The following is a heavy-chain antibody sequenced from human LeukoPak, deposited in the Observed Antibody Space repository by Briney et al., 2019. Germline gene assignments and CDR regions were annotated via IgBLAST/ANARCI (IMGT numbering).Heavy chain of an antibody. CDR2: ISADGTST. Sequence: GGSLRLSCAASGFTFSVYWMNWVRQAPGKGLVWVSRISADGTSTTYADSVKGRFTISRDNARSTLSLQMNSLRAEDTAVYYCVRENYPLDYWGQGTLVTVSS. V-gene: IGHV3-74*01. D-gene: IGHD1-7*01. J-gene: IGHJ4*02. CDR3: VRENYPLDY. CDR1: GFTFSVYW.